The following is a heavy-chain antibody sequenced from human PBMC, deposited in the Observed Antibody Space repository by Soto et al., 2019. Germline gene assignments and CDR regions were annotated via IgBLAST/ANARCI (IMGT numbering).Heavy chain of an antibody. CDR1: GYTFTNYA. CDR3: ARDRGEGVPAASDY. J-gene: IGHJ4*02. D-gene: IGHD2-2*01. V-gene: IGHV1-3*01. CDR2: INGDNGYT. Sequence: GASVKVSCKTSGYTFTNYAMHWVRQAPGQRLEWMGWINGDNGYTKYAQNFQGRVTITRDTSASIVYMELSSLRSEDTAVYYCARDRGEGVPAASDYWGQGTLVTVSS.